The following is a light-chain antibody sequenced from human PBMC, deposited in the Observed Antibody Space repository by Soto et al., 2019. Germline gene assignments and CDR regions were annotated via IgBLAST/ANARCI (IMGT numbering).Light chain of an antibody. V-gene: IGLV2-11*01. CDR2: DVT. Sequence: QSALTQPRSVPGSPGQSITISCSGTSSDVGTYNYVSWYQQYPGKAPKLFIYDVTKRPAGVPDRFSGSKSGNTASLTISGLQTDDEADYYCCSYTGSSYVFGTGTKVTVL. CDR1: SSDVGTYNY. CDR3: CSYTGSSYV. J-gene: IGLJ1*01.